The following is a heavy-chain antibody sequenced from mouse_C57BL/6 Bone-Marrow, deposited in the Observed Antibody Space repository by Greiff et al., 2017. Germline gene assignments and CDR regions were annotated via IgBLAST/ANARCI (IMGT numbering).Heavy chain of an antibody. J-gene: IGHJ4*01. Sequence: VQLQQPGAELVKPGASVKMSCKASGYTFTSYWITWVKQRPGQGLEWIGDIYPGSGSTNYNEKFKSKATLTVDTSSSTAYMQLSSLTSEDSVVYYCARRDYYGSSYGYAMDYWGQGTSVTVSS. CDR1: GYTFTSYW. CDR3: ARRDYYGSSYGYAMDY. D-gene: IGHD1-1*01. V-gene: IGHV1-55*01. CDR2: IYPGSGST.